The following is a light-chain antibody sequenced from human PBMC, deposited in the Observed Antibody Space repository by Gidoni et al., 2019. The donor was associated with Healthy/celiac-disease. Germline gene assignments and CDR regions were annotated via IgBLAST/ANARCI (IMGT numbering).Light chain of an antibody. CDR3: QQYGSSLMYT. J-gene: IGKJ2*01. V-gene: IGKV3-20*01. CDR2: GAS. Sequence: EIVLTQSPATLSLSSGERATLTCRASQSVSSSYLAWYQQKPGQAPRLLIYGASSRATGIPDRFSGSGSGTDFTLTISRLEPEDFAVYYCQQYGSSLMYTFGQGTKLEIK. CDR1: QSVSSSY.